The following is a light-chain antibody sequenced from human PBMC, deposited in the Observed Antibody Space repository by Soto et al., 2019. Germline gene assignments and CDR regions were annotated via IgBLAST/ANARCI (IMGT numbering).Light chain of an antibody. V-gene: IGKV3-11*01. CDR1: QSFRGL. CDR2: DAY. CDR3: QQRHMWPIT. J-gene: IGKJ5*01. Sequence: EVVLTQSPVTLYLSPGERATLSCRASQSFRGLLAWYQQKPGQAPRLLIYDAYNRSTGIPPRFSGSGSGTDFTLTISSLEPEASAVYYCQQRHMWPITFGQGTRLASK.